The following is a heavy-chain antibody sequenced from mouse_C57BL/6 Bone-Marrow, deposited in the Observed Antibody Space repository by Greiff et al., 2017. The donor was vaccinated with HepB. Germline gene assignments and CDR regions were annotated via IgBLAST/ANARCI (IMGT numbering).Heavy chain of an antibody. CDR1: GYTFTSYG. Sequence: VKLQQSGAELARPGASVKLSCKASGYTFTSYGISWVKQRTGQGLEWIGEIYPRSGNTYYNEKFKGKATLTADKSSSTAYMELRSLTSEDSAVYFCARKGGLYDYVMIFAYWGQGTLVTVSA. CDR3: ARKGGLYDYVMIFAY. D-gene: IGHD2-4*01. CDR2: IYPRSGNT. J-gene: IGHJ3*01. V-gene: IGHV1-81*01.